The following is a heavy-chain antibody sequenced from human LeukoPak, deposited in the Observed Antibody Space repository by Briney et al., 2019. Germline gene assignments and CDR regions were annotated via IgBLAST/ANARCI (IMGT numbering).Heavy chain of an antibody. CDR1: GYSFTSYW. V-gene: IGHV5-51*01. J-gene: IGHJ4*02. CDR3: AGAYYYGSGSYYPAIFDY. D-gene: IGHD3-10*01. Sequence: GESLKISCKGSGYSFTSYWIGWVRQMSGKGLEWMGIIYPGGSDTRYSPSFQGQVTISADKSISTAYLQWSSLKASDTAMYYCAGAYYYGSGSYYPAIFDYWGQGTLVTVSS. CDR2: IYPGGSDT.